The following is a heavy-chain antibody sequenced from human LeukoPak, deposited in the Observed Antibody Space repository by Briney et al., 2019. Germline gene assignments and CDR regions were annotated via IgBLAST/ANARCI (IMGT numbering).Heavy chain of an antibody. D-gene: IGHD5-24*01. Sequence: GRSLRLSCAASGFTFSSYAMHWVRQAPGKGLEWVAVISYDGSNKYYADSVKGRFTISRDNSKNTLYLQMNSLRAEDTAIYYCAGDVEKSTRGLYHWGQGTLVTVSS. CDR1: GFTFSSYA. V-gene: IGHV3-30*04. J-gene: IGHJ4*02. CDR3: AGDVEKSTRGLYH. CDR2: ISYDGSNK.